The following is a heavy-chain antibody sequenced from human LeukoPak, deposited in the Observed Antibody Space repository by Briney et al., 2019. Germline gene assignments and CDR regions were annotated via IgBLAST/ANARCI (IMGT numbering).Heavy chain of an antibody. Sequence: SETLSLTCTVSGGSISSYYWSWIRQPPGKGLEWIGYIYYSGSTNYNPSLKSRVTISVDTSKNQFSLKLSSVTAADTAVYYCARDKGSYYGMGVWGQGTTVTVSS. CDR1: GGSISSYY. V-gene: IGHV4-59*01. CDR3: ARDKGSYYGMGV. J-gene: IGHJ6*02. CDR2: IYYSGST.